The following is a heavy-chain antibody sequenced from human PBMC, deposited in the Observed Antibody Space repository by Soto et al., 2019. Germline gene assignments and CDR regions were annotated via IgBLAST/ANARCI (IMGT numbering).Heavy chain of an antibody. CDR2: IIDSGAST. CDR3: AKGRSYYYYYGVDV. J-gene: IGHJ6*02. CDR1: GFTFSSCA. V-gene: IGHV3-23*01. Sequence: GGSLRLSCAASGFTFSSCAMGWVRQAPGKGLEWVSDIIDSGASTYYADSVKGRFTISRDNSKSTLYLQMNSLRAGDTALYYCAKGRSYYYYYGVDVWGQGTTVTVS.